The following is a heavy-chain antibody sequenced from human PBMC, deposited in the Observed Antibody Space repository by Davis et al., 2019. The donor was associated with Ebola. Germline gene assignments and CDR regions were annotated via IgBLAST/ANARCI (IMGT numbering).Heavy chain of an antibody. CDR3: ARGGTTGTTTMLY. D-gene: IGHD1-1*01. Sequence: AASVKVSCKASGGTFSNYAINWVRQAPGQGLEWMGRIIPILGIANYAQKFQGRVTITADKSTSTAYMELSSLRSEDTAGYYCARGGTTGTTTMLYWGQGTLVTVSS. CDR1: GGTFSNYA. V-gene: IGHV1-69*04. J-gene: IGHJ4*02. CDR2: IIPILGIA.